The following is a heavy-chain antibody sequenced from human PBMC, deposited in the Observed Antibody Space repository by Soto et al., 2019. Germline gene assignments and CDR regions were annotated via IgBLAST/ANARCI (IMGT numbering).Heavy chain of an antibody. Sequence: ASVQVSCKASARTFSSYAISWVRQAPVQGLEWMGGIIPIFGTANYAQKFQGRVTITADESTSTAYMERSSLRSEDTAVYYCASRYYDSSGYYYRGPYYYGMDVCGQGTTVTVSS. CDR1: ARTFSSYA. J-gene: IGHJ6*02. D-gene: IGHD3-22*01. CDR2: IIPIFGTA. CDR3: ASRYYDSSGYYYRGPYYYGMDV. V-gene: IGHV1-69*13.